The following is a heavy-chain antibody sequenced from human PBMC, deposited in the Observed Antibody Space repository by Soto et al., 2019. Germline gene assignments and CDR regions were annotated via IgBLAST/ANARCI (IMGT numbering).Heavy chain of an antibody. V-gene: IGHV4-59*01. CDR2: IYYSAST. Sequence: QVQLQELGPGLVKPSETLSLTCSVSGGSITNYHWTWIRQPPGKGLEWIGNIYYSASTNYNPSLKSRVTISVDTSKNQFSLKLSSVTAADTAVYYCARDRGYNYVDYWGQGTLVTVSS. J-gene: IGHJ4*02. CDR1: GGSITNYH. CDR3: ARDRGYNYVDY. D-gene: IGHD5-18*01.